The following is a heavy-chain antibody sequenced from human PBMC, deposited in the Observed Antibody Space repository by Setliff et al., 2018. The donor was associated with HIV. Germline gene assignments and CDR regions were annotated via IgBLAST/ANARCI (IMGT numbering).Heavy chain of an antibody. Sequence: PGGSLRLSCAASGLNFSTYDIHWVRQAPGKGLEWVSGTNWHGSSTGYADSVKGRFTISRDNVRNFLYLQMNSLRAEDTALYYCARENNRGWHWLDPFDYWGQGTLVTVSS. CDR1: GLNFSTYD. D-gene: IGHD6-19*01. J-gene: IGHJ4*02. CDR2: TNWHGSST. V-gene: IGHV3-20*04. CDR3: ARENNRGWHWLDPFDY.